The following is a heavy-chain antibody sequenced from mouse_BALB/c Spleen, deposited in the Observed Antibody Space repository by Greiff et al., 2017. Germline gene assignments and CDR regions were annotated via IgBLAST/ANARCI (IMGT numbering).Heavy chain of an antibody. CDR2: IRLKSNNYAT. CDR1: GFTFSNYW. Sequence: EVQRVESGGGLVPPGGSMKLSCVASGFTFSNYWMNWVRQSPEKGLEWVAEIRLKSNNYATHSAESVKGRFTISRDDSKSSVYLQMNNLSAEDTGIYYCTGLVYEGDYWGQGTSVTVSS. V-gene: IGHV6-6*02. J-gene: IGHJ4*01. CDR3: TGLVYEGDY. D-gene: IGHD2-10*02.